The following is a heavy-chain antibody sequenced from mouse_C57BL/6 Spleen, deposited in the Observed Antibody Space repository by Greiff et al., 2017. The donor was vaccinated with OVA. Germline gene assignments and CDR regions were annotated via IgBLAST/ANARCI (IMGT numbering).Heavy chain of an antibody. Sequence: QVQLQEPGPGLVAPSQCLSISCTVSGFSLTSYAISWVRQPPGKGLEWLGVIWTGGGTNYNSALKSRLSISKDNSKSQVFLKMNSLQTDDTARYYCARGLFTTVESGFAYWGQGTLVTVSA. CDR3: ARGLFTTVESGFAY. J-gene: IGHJ3*01. CDR1: GFSLTSYA. D-gene: IGHD1-1*01. V-gene: IGHV2-9-1*01. CDR2: IWTGGGT.